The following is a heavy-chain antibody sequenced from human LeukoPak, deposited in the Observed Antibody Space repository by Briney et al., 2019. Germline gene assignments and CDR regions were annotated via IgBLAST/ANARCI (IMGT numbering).Heavy chain of an antibody. J-gene: IGHJ4*02. Sequence: GVSLRLSCAASAFTVSSNHMSWVRQAPGNGLEWVSLIYSGGGAYYADSVKGRFTISRGNSKNTLYLQMNSLRAEDTAVYYCARGPISSLAFDYWGQGTLVTVSS. V-gene: IGHV3-66*01. D-gene: IGHD3-16*02. CDR1: AFTVSSNH. CDR2: IYSGGGA. CDR3: ARGPISSLAFDY.